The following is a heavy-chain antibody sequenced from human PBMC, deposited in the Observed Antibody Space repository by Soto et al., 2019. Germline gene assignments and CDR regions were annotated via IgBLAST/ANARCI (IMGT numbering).Heavy chain of an antibody. Sequence: QLHLQESGPGLVKPSETLSLTCTVSGGSISSSSYYWGWIRQPPGKGLEWIGSIYYSGSTYYNPSPXRXVXIXXDTSKNQFSLTLSSVTAADTALYYCASPYLAFWSGLNWFDPWGQGTLVTVSS. CDR3: ASPYLAFWSGLNWFDP. J-gene: IGHJ5*02. D-gene: IGHD3-3*01. V-gene: IGHV4-39*01. CDR1: GGSISSSSYY. CDR2: IYYSGST.